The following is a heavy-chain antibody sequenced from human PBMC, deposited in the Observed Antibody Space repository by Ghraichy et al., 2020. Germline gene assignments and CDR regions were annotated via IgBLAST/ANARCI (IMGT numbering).Heavy chain of an antibody. CDR3: ANPLVPYSSGWDLEY. CDR2: ISGSGGST. D-gene: IGHD6-19*01. CDR1: GFTFSSYA. Sequence: GGSLRLSCAASGFTFSSYAMSWVRQAPGKGLEWVSAISGSGGSTYYADSVKGRFTISRDNSKNTLYLQMNSLRAEDTAVYYCANPLVPYSSGWDLEYWGQGTLVTVSS. J-gene: IGHJ4*02. V-gene: IGHV3-23*01.